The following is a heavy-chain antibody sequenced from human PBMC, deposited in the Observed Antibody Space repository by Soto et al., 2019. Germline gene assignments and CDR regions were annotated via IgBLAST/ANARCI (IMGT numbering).Heavy chain of an antibody. J-gene: IGHJ3*02. CDR1: GASISSSSYY. CDR2: IYYSGST. V-gene: IGHV4-39*01. CDR3: ARQVGATHFDI. Sequence: SETLSLTSTASGASISSSSYYWGWIRQPPGKGLEWIGSIYYSGSTYYNPSLKSRVTISVDTSKNQFSLKLSSATAADTAVYYCARQVGATHFDIWGQGTMVTVSS. D-gene: IGHD1-26*01.